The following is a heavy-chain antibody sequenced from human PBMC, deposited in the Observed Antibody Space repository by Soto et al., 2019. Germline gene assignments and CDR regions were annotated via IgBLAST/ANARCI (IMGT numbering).Heavy chain of an antibody. CDR1: GYTFTGYY. V-gene: IGHV1-2*04. D-gene: IGHD3-22*01. CDR3: ARGGNYHDSSGYYGLDY. Sequence: ASVKVSCKASGYTFTGYYMHWVRQAPGQGLEWMGWINPNSGGTNYAQKFQGWVTMTRDTSISTAYMELSRLRSDDTAVYYCARGGNYHDSSGYYGLDYWGQGTLVTVSS. J-gene: IGHJ4*02. CDR2: INPNSGGT.